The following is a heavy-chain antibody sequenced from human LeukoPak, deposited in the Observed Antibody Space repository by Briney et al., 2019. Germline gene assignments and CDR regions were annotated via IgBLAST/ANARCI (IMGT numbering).Heavy chain of an antibody. Sequence: GGSLRLSCAASGFTFSSYAMHWVRQAPGKGLEWVAVISYDGGNKYYADSVKGRFTISRDNSKNTLYLQMNSLRAEDTAVYYCARDTSPYYGSGSYPSYFDYWGQGTLVTVSS. J-gene: IGHJ4*02. D-gene: IGHD3-10*01. CDR1: GFTFSSYA. CDR3: ARDTSPYYGSGSYPSYFDY. V-gene: IGHV3-30-3*01. CDR2: ISYDGGNK.